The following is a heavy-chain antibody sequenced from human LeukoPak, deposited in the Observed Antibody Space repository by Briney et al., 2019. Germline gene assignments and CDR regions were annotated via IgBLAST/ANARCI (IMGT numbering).Heavy chain of an antibody. CDR2: IYYSGST. CDR1: GGSISSYY. CDR3: AREAPSSYYNWFDP. J-gene: IGHJ5*02. V-gene: IGHV4-59*12. D-gene: IGHD6-13*01. Sequence: SETLSLTCTVSGGSISSYYWSWIRQPPGKGLEWIGYIYYSGSTNYNPSLKSRVTISVDTSKNQFSLKLNSVTAADTAVYFCAREAPSSYYNWFDPWGQGTLVTVSS.